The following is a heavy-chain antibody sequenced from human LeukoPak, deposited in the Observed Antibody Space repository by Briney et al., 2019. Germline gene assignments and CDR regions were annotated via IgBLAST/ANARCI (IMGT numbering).Heavy chain of an antibody. Sequence: SETLSLTCTVSGGSICSYYWSWIRQPAGKGLEWIGRIYTSGSTNYNPSLKSRVTMSVDTSKNQFSLKLSSVTAADTAVYYCARDYRYYDSSGYYYVVADYWGQGTLVTVSS. J-gene: IGHJ4*02. CDR1: GGSICSYY. CDR2: IYTSGST. V-gene: IGHV4-4*07. D-gene: IGHD3-22*01. CDR3: ARDYRYYDSSGYYYVVADY.